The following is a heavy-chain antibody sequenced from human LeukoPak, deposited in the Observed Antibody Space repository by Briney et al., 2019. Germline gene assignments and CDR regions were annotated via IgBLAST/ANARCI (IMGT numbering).Heavy chain of an antibody. CDR3: ASHYGSGSYYHYFDY. D-gene: IGHD3-10*01. CDR2: ISSSGSTI. Sequence: GGSLGLSCAASGFTFSSYEMNWVRQAPGKGLEWVSYISSSGSTIYYADSVKGRFTISRDNAKNSLYLQMNSRRAEDTAVYYCASHYGSGSYYHYFDYWGQGTLVTVSS. CDR1: GFTFSSYE. V-gene: IGHV3-48*03. J-gene: IGHJ4*02.